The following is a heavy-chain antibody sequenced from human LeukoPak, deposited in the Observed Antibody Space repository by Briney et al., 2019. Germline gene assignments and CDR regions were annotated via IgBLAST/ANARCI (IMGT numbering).Heavy chain of an antibody. CDR2: IYPGDSDT. Sequence: PGESLKISCKGSGYRFTSYWIGWVRPMPGKGLEWMGIIYPGDSDTRYSPSFQGQVTISADKSISTAYLQWSSLKASDTAMYYCASTTVTAREKYYFEYWGQGTLVTVSS. D-gene: IGHD4-17*01. V-gene: IGHV5-51*01. CDR1: GYRFTSYW. CDR3: ASTTVTAREKYYFEY. J-gene: IGHJ4*02.